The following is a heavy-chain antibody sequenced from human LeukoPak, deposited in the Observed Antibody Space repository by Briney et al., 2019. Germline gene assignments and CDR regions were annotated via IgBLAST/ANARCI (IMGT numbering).Heavy chain of an antibody. D-gene: IGHD2-15*01. CDR1: GFTFDDYA. V-gene: IGHV3-9*01. Sequence: GGSLRLSCAASGFTFDDYAMHWVRQAPGKGLEWVSGISWNSGSIGYADSVKGRFTISRDNAKNSLYLQMNSLRAEDTALYYCATGGGGSFFGNPPGGHWGQGTLVTVSS. J-gene: IGHJ4*02. CDR3: ATGGGGSFFGNPPGGH. CDR2: ISWNSGSI.